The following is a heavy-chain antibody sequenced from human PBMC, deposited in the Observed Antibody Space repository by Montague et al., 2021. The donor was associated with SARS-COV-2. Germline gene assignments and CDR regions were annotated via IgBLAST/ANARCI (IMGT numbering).Heavy chain of an antibody. Sequence: TLSLTCTVSGGSISSGGYYWSWIRQHPGKGLEWIGYIYYSGSTYYNPSLKSRVTISVDTPKNQFSLKLSSVTAADTAVYYCARAQSLFGVVITSFDYWGRGTLVTVSS. D-gene: IGHD3-3*01. CDR2: IYYSGST. J-gene: IGHJ4*02. CDR3: ARAQSLFGVVITSFDY. V-gene: IGHV4-31*03. CDR1: GGSISSGGYY.